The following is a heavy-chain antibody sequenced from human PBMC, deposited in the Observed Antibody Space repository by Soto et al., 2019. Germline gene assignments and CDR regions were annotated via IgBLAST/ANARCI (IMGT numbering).Heavy chain of an antibody. J-gene: IGHJ4*02. D-gene: IGHD5-18*01. Sequence: QVQLVQSGSDVKKPGASFTVSCKASGYIFSDYYIHWVRQAPGQGLEWMGGIDPRKGGTKYAPKFQDRLTLTTDTSTSTAFLELRRLRLDDTAVFFCARVLYRNVIHAWGQGTLVTVSS. CDR2: IDPRKGGT. V-gene: IGHV1-2*02. CDR1: GYIFSDYY. CDR3: ARVLYRNVIHA.